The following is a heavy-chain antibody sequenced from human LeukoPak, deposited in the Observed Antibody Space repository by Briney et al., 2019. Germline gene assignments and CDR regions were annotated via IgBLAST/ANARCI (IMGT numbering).Heavy chain of an antibody. CDR1: GFTFGSYS. Sequence: GGSLRLSCVASGFTFGSYSMNWVRQAPGKGLEWLSYISSSSSSIYYADSVKGRFTISRDNSKNTVSLQMNSLRVEDTAVYYCTRDHITSWQIDFWGQGTMVTVSS. V-gene: IGHV3-21*05. CDR3: TRDHITSWQIDF. J-gene: IGHJ4*02. D-gene: IGHD2-2*01. CDR2: ISSSSSSI.